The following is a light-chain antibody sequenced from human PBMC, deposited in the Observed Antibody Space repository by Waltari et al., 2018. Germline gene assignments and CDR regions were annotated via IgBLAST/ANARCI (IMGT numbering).Light chain of an antibody. Sequence: EIVLTQSPAPLSLSPGASPTLSCRASQSVFTYLAWYQHKPGQAPRLLIYDASNRATGIPARFSGSGSGTDFTLTISSLEPEDFAVYYCHQRHSWPITFGQGTRLEIK. CDR1: QSVFTY. V-gene: IGKV3-11*01. J-gene: IGKJ5*01. CDR2: DAS. CDR3: HQRHSWPIT.